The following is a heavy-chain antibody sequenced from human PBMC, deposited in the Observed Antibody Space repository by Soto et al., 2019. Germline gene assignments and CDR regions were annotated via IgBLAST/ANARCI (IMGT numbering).Heavy chain of an antibody. CDR3: AGGPVSAIMVRGGGLLDP. CDR1: GGTFSSYA. CDR2: IIPIFGTA. V-gene: IGHV1-69*06. Sequence: SVKVSCKASGGTFSSYAISWVRQAPGQGLEWMGGIIPIFGTANYAQKFQGRVTITADKSTSTAYMELSSLRSEDTAVYYCAGGPVSAIMVRGGGLLDPWGQGTLATVSS. J-gene: IGHJ5*02. D-gene: IGHD3-10*01.